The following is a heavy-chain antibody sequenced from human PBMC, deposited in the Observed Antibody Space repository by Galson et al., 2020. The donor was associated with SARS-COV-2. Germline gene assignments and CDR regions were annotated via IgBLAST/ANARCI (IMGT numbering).Heavy chain of an antibody. CDR1: GFTLSRYG. CDR2: IRSDGSHK. D-gene: IGHD5-18*01. J-gene: IGHJ4*02. Sequence: GESLKISCAASGFTLSRYGMQWVRQAPGKGLEWVAFIRSDGSHKYYADSVKGRFTISRDTSENTLYLQMNSLRAEDTAVYYCAKERSAWIQVPRPHEVFDYWGQGTLVTVSS. V-gene: IGHV3-30*02. CDR3: AKERSAWIQVPRPHEVFDY.